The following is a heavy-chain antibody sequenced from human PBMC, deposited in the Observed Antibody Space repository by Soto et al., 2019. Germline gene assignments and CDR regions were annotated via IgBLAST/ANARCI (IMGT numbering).Heavy chain of an antibody. D-gene: IGHD3-3*02. CDR1: RSSIGDDHYY. CDR3: ARAHFYSGSGNFNNLMFDP. CDR2: IYHRGTT. Sequence: SVTMPLTCIVARSSIGDDHYYWSRTRRHRRTRLEWFGYIYHRGTTLFNPSLKARVTMSLDWSNNQFSLILNSVTAADTAVYYCARAHFYSGSGNFNNLMFDPWGQGTQVTVSS. V-gene: IGHV4-30-2*01. J-gene: IGHJ5*02.